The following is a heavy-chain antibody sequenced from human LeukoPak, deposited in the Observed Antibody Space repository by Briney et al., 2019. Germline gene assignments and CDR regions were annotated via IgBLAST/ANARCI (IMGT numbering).Heavy chain of an antibody. CDR3: ARELYGSGP. CDR2: INHSGST. Sequence: PSETLSLTCAVYGGSFSGYYWSWIRQPPGKGLEWIGEINHSGSTNYNPSLKSRVTISVDTSKNQFSLKLRSVTAADTAVYYCARELYGSGPWGQGTLVTVSS. V-gene: IGHV4-34*01. CDR1: GGSFSGYY. J-gene: IGHJ5*02. D-gene: IGHD3-10*01.